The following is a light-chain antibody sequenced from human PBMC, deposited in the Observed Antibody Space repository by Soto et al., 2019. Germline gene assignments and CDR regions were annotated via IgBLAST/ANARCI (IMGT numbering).Light chain of an antibody. Sequence: EIVLTQSPGTLSLSPGERATLSCRASQSTNHLGWYQQTPGQPPRLLIYGASNRATGIPDRFSGSGSGTDFTLIISRLEPEDSAVYYCQQYGRSRMFGQGTKVEIK. CDR1: QSTNH. J-gene: IGKJ1*01. CDR2: GAS. V-gene: IGKV3-20*01. CDR3: QQYGRSRM.